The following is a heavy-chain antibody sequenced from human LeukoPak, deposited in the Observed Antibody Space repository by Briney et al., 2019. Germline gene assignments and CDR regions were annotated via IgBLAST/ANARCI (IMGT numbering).Heavy chain of an antibody. CDR3: ARGGGYCSSTSCYIWPVDY. V-gene: IGHV1-8*01. CDR2: MNPNSGNT. J-gene: IGHJ4*02. CDR1: GYTFTSYD. Sequence: ASVKVSCKASGYTFTSYDINWVRQATGQGLEWMGWMNPNSGNTGYAQKFQGRVTMTRNTSISTAYMELSSLRSEDTAVYYCARGGGYCSSTSCYIWPVDYWGQGTLVTVSS. D-gene: IGHD2-2*02.